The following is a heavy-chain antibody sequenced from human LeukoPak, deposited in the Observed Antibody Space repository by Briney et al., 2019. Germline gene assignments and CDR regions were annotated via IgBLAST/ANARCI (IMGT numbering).Heavy chain of an antibody. CDR2: IGGSAGKT. Sequence: GGSLRLSCAASGFTFSLYGMSWVRQTPGKGLEWVSSIGGSAGKTYYADSVKGRFTISRDDSKDTLYLQMNSLRAEDTAVYYCARDLEQYYFDYWGQGTLVTVSS. CDR3: ARDLEQYYFDY. D-gene: IGHD3-3*01. CDR1: GFTFSLYG. V-gene: IGHV3-23*01. J-gene: IGHJ4*02.